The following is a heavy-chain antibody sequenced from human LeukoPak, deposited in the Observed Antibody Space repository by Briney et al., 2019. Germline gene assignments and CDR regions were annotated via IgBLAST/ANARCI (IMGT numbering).Heavy chain of an antibody. D-gene: IGHD3-22*01. CDR2: INPSGGST. CDR3: ARLLPRPHTYYYDSSGSMDMDV. J-gene: IGHJ6*02. CDR1: GYTFTSYY. V-gene: IGHV1-46*01. Sequence: ASVKVSCKASGYTFTSYYMHWVRQAPGQGLEWMGIINPSGGSTSYAQKFQGRVTMTRDTSTSTVYMELSSLRSEDTAVYYCARLLPRPHTYYYDSSGSMDMDVWGQGTTVTVSS.